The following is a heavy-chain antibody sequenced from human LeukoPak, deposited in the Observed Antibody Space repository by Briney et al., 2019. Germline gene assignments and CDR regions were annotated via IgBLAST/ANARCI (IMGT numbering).Heavy chain of an antibody. CDR3: ATDRGSS. J-gene: IGHJ4*02. CDR2: ISGSGDST. V-gene: IGHV3-23*01. D-gene: IGHD6-13*01. Sequence: GGSLRLSCAASGFTFSSYAMSWVRQAPGKGLEWVSAISGSGDSTFYADSVKGRFTISRDNSKNTLYLQMNSLRAEDAALYFCATDRGSSWGQGTLVTVSS. CDR1: GFTFSSYA.